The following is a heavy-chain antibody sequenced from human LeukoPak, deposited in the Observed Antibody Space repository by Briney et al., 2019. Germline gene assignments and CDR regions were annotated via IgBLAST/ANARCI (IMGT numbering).Heavy chain of an antibody. J-gene: IGHJ4*02. V-gene: IGHV3-30*02. CDR3: AKDIAAPATGDYFDY. CDR2: IRYDGSNK. CDR1: GFTFSSYG. Sequence: PGGSLRLSCAASGFTFSSYGIHWVRQAPGKGLEWVAFIRYDGSNKYHADSVKGRFTISRDNSKNTLYLQMNRLRAEDTAVYYCAKDIAAPATGDYFDYWGQGTLVTVSS. D-gene: IGHD6-13*01.